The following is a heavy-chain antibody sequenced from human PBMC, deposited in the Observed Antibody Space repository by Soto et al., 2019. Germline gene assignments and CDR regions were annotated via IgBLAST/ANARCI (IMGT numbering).Heavy chain of an antibody. J-gene: IGHJ6*02. CDR2: MNPNSGNT. CDR1: GYTLTSYD. V-gene: IGHV1-8*01. CDR3: ATVWLWNYYYYYGMDV. Sequence: ASVKVSCKASGYTLTSYDINWVRQATGQGLEWMGWMNPNSGNTGYAQKFQGRVTMTRNTSISTAYMELSSLRSEDTAVYYCATVWLWNYYYYYGMDVWGQGTTVTVSS. D-gene: IGHD3-22*01.